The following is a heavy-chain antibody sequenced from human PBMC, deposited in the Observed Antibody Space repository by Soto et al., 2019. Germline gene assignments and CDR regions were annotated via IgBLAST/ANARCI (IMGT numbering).Heavy chain of an antibody. Sequence: SETLSLTCTVSGGSISSYYWSWIRQPPGKGLEWTGYIYYSGSTNYNPSLKSRVTISVDTSKNQFSLKLSSVTAADTAVYYCARDPAARYGMDVWGQGTTVTVSS. J-gene: IGHJ6*02. CDR1: GGSISSYY. V-gene: IGHV4-59*01. CDR2: IYYSGST. D-gene: IGHD2-2*01. CDR3: ARDPAARYGMDV.